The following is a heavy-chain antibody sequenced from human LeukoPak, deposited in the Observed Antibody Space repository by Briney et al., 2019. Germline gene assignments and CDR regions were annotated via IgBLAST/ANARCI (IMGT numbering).Heavy chain of an antibody. CDR1: GYTFTSYY. CDR2: INPSGGST. V-gene: IGHV1-46*01. CDR3: ARSSGSRGFDP. J-gene: IGHJ5*02. D-gene: IGHD1-26*01. Sequence: ASVTVSCKASGYTFTSYYMHWVRQAPGQWLEWMGIINPSGGSTSYAQKFQGRVTMTRDTSTSTVYMELSSLRSDDTAVYYCARSSGSRGFDPWGQGTLVTVSS.